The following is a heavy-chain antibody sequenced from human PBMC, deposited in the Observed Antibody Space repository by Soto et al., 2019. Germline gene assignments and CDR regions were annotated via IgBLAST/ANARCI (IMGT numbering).Heavy chain of an antibody. CDR3: ARDIAAAGTDYYYYGMDV. CDR1: GFTFSSYG. CDR2: IWYDGSNK. D-gene: IGHD6-13*01. V-gene: IGHV3-33*01. Sequence: HPGGSLRLSCAASGFTFSSYGMHWVRQAPGKGLEWVAVIWYDGSNKYYSDSVKGRFTISRDNSKNTLYLQMNSLRAEDTAVYYCARDIAAAGTDYYYYGMDVWGQGTTVTVSS. J-gene: IGHJ6*02.